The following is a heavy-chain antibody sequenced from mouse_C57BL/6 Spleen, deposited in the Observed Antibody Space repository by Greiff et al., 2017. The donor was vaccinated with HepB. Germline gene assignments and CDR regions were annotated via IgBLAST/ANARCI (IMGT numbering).Heavy chain of an antibody. D-gene: IGHD1-1*02. Sequence: VQLQQSGPGLVQPSQSLSITCTVSGFSLTSYGVHWVRQSQGKGLEWLGVIWRGGSTDYNAAFMSRLSITKYNSKSQVFFKMNSLQADDTDIYYCAKNMVVATGWYFDVWGTGTTVTVSS. CDR2: IWRGGST. CDR1: GFSLTSYG. CDR3: AKNMVVATGWYFDV. J-gene: IGHJ1*03. V-gene: IGHV2-5*01.